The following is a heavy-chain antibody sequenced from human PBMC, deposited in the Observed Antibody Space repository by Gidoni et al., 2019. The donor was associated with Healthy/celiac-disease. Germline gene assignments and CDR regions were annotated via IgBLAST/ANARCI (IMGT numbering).Heavy chain of an antibody. D-gene: IGHD2-21*01. J-gene: IGHJ6*02. Sequence: QVQLQEPGPGLVKPSQTLSLTCTVSGGSISSGSYSWSWIRQPAGKGLEWIGRIYTSGSTNYNPSLKSRVTISVDTSKNQFSLKLSSVTAADTAVYYCVGIIITYYYGMDVWGQGTTVTVSS. CDR2: IYTSGST. CDR3: VGIIITYYYGMDV. CDR1: GGSISSGSYS. V-gene: IGHV4-61*02.